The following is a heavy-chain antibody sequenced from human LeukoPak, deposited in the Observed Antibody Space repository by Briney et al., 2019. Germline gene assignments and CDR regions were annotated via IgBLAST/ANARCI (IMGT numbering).Heavy chain of an antibody. V-gene: IGHV1-46*01. CDR1: GYTFTSYY. CDR3: ARSYYDSSGYYDLDY. CDR2: INPRGGKT. D-gene: IGHD3-22*01. J-gene: IGHJ4*02. Sequence: ASVKVSCKASGYTFTSYYMHWVRQSPGHGREWMGIINPRGGKTSYAKKLQGRVNMTRDTSTSTVDMELSSLRSEDTAVYYCARSYYDSSGYYDLDYWGQGTLVTVSS.